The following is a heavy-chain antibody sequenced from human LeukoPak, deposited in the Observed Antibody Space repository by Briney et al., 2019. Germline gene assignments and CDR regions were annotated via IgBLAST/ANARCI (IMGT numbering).Heavy chain of an antibody. CDR1: GGSISSYY. J-gene: IGHJ4*02. CDR2: IYSSGST. V-gene: IGHV4-59*01. CDR3: ARSGGYSSPQNY. Sequence: SETLSLTCTVSGGSISSYYWSWIRQPPGKGLEWIGYIYSSGSTNYNSSLKSRVTISVDTSKNQFSLKLTSVTAADTAVYYCARSGGYSSPQNYWGQGTLVTVSS. D-gene: IGHD6-19*01.